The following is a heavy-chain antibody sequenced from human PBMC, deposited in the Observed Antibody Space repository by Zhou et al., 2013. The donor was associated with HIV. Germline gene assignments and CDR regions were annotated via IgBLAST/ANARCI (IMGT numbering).Heavy chain of an antibody. Sequence: QDQLVQSGGEVKKPGASVKVSCKASGYTFTNYGLSWVRQAPGQGLEWMGWISTYNGNTNYAQKLHGRITVTTDTSTSTAYMELRSLRSDDTAVYYCARRPNWWEGYFDLWGRGTLVTVSS. CDR1: GYTFTNYG. D-gene: IGHD2-8*02. J-gene: IGHJ2*01. V-gene: IGHV1-18*01. CDR2: ISTYNGNT. CDR3: ARRPNWWEGYFDL.